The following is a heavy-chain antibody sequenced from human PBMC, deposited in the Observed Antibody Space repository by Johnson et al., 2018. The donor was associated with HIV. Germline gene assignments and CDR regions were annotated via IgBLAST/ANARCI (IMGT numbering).Heavy chain of an antibody. CDR3: ARDQRSSGLNDQTDAFDI. D-gene: IGHD6-19*01. CDR1: GFTFSSYA. CDR2: IGTAGDT. Sequence: VQLVESGGGVVQPGRSLRLSCAASGFTFSSYAMHWVRQAPGKGLEWVSAIGTAGDTYYPGSVKGRFTISRENAKNSLYLQMNSLRAEDTAVYYCARDQRSSGLNDQTDAFDIWGQGTMVTVSS. V-gene: IGHV3-13*01. J-gene: IGHJ3*02.